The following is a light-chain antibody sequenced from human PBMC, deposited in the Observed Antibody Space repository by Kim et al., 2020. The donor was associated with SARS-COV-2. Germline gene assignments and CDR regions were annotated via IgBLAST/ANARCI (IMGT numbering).Light chain of an antibody. Sequence: QSALTQPRSVSWSPGQSVTISCTGTSSDVGGYNYVSWYQQHPGKAPKLMIYDVSKRPSGVPDRFSGSKSGNTASLTVSGLQAEDEADYYCCSYAGSYTYVFGGGTQLTVL. J-gene: IGLJ2*01. CDR2: DVS. CDR3: CSYAGSYTYV. V-gene: IGLV2-11*01. CDR1: SSDVGGYNY.